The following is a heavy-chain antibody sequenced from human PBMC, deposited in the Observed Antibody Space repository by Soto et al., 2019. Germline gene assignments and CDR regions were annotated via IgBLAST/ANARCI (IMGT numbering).Heavy chain of an antibody. Sequence: ASVKVSCKASGYTFTSYYMHWVRQAPGQGLEWMGIINPSGGSTSYAQKFQGRVTMTRDTSTSTVYMELSSLRSEDTAVYYCARDVYHRNDQWLLLSSYGASTYYYGMDVWGQGTTVTVSS. CDR2: INPSGGST. CDR3: ARDVYHRNDQWLLLSSYGASTYYYGMDV. CDR1: GYTFTSYY. D-gene: IGHD6-19*01. J-gene: IGHJ6*02. V-gene: IGHV1-46*01.